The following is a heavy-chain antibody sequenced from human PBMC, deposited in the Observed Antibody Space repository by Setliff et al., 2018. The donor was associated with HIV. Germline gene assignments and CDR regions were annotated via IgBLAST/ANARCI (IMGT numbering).Heavy chain of an antibody. CDR2: INPSGGST. Sequence: ASVKVSCKASGGSFSNYAVTWVRQAPGQGLEWMGIINPSGGSTNYAQKFQGRVTMTRDTSTSTVYMELSSLRSEDTAVYYCVILGLLYPAWGQGTLVTVSS. CDR1: GGSFSNYA. V-gene: IGHV1-46*01. D-gene: IGHD2-2*02. J-gene: IGHJ4*02. CDR3: VILGLLYPA.